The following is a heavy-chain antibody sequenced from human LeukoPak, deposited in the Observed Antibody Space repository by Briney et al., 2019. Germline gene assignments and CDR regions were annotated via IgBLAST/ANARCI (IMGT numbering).Heavy chain of an antibody. CDR3: ARGLYSSSWYFSY. Sequence: PSETLSLTCAVYGGSFSGYYWSWIRQPPGKGLEWIGEINHSGSTNYNPSLKSRVTISVDTSKNQFSLKLSSVTAADTAVYYCARGLYSSSWYFSYWGQGTLVTVSS. J-gene: IGHJ4*02. CDR2: INHSGST. D-gene: IGHD6-13*01. V-gene: IGHV4-34*01. CDR1: GGSFSGYY.